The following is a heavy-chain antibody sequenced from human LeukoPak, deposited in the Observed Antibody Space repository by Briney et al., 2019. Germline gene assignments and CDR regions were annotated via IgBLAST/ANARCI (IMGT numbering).Heavy chain of an antibody. CDR2: IYYSGST. CDR1: GGSISSSSYY. Sequence: PSQTLSLTCTVSGGSISSSSYYWGWIRQPPGKGLEWIGSIYYSGSTYYNPSLKSRVTISVDTSKNQFSLKLSSVTAADTAVYYYARDLSGWYRPRAFDIWGQGTMVTVSS. J-gene: IGHJ3*02. D-gene: IGHD6-19*01. CDR3: ARDLSGWYRPRAFDI. V-gene: IGHV4-39*07.